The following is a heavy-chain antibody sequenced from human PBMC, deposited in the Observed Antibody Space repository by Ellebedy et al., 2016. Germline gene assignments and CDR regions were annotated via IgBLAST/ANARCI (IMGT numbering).Heavy chain of an antibody. J-gene: IGHJ6*03. CDR1: GFTFSSYG. CDR3: ASVGYQLLSDYYMDV. Sequence: GGSLRLSCAASGFTFSSYGMHWVRQAPGKGLEWVAVIWYDGSNKYYADSVKGRFTISRDNSKNTLYLQMNSLRAEDTAVYYCASVGYQLLSDYYMDVWGKGTTVTVSS. CDR2: IWYDGSNK. V-gene: IGHV3-33*08. D-gene: IGHD2-2*01.